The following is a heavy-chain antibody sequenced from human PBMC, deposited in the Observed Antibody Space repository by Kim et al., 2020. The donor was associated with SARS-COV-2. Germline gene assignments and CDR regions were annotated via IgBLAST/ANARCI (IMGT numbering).Heavy chain of an antibody. Sequence: ASVKVSCKASGYTFTSYGIHWVRQAPGQRLEWMGWINAGNGNTKYSQKFQGRVTITRDTSASTAYMELSSLRSEDTAVYYCARDRSGITIFGVVSRDYYFYLDAWGKGTPVTFSS. CDR2: INAGNGNT. CDR3: ARDRSGITIFGVVSRDYYFYLDA. D-gene: IGHD3-3*01. CDR1: GYTFTSYG. V-gene: IGHV1-3*01. J-gene: IGHJ6*03.